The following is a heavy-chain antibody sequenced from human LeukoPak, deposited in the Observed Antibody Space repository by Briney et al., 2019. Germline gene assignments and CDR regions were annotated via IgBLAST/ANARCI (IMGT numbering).Heavy chain of an antibody. Sequence: QSGGSLRLSCAASGFTFSSYGMHWVRQAPGKGLEWVAFIRYDGSNKYYADSVKGRFTISRDNSKNTLYLQMNSLRAEDTAVYYCAKWVLGNLVAYCGGDCGNWGQGTLVTVSS. V-gene: IGHV3-30*02. CDR2: IRYDGSNK. J-gene: IGHJ4*02. CDR3: AKWVLGNLVAYCGGDCGN. CDR1: GFTFSSYG. D-gene: IGHD2-21*01.